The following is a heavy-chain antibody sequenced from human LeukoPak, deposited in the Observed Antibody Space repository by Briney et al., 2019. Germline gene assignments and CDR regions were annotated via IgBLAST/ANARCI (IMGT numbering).Heavy chain of an antibody. CDR2: ISEIGDSR. CDR3: GKDRSSGWYPLIDF. Sequence: GGSLRLSCAASGLSFDDYAMHWVRQAPGRGLEWVSHISEIGDSRYYTGSVRGRFTISRGNSKNSLYLQMNSLRSEDTAVYYCGKDRSSGWYPLIDFWGQGIMVTVSS. D-gene: IGHD6-19*01. V-gene: IGHV3-43*02. CDR1: GLSFDDYA. J-gene: IGHJ4*02.